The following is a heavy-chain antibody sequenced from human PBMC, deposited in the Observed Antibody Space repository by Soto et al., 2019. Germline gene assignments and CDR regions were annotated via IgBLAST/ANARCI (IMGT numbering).Heavy chain of an antibody. V-gene: IGHV1-3*01. D-gene: IGHD6-13*01. Sequence: QVQLVQGGTEVKKPGASVKVSCKASGYTFTSYAMHWVRQAPGQRLEWMGWINAGNGNTKYSQKFQGRVTITRDTSASTAYMELSSLRSQDTAVYYCAREQQLVRGNWFDPWGQGTLVTVSS. CDR2: INAGNGNT. CDR3: AREQQLVRGNWFDP. J-gene: IGHJ5*02. CDR1: GYTFTSYA.